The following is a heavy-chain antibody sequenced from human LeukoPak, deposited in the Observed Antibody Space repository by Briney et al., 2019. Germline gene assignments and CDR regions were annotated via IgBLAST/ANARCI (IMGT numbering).Heavy chain of an antibody. CDR2: IYYSGST. Sequence: SETLSLTCTVSGGSISSNSYYWGWIRQPPGKGLEWIGNIYYSGSTYYNPSLKSRVTISIDTSKKQFSLELSSVTAADTAVYYCARLIKPRKYDYGDYRDYWGQGTLVTVSS. D-gene: IGHD4-17*01. CDR1: GGSISSNSYY. CDR3: ARLIKPRKYDYGDYRDY. V-gene: IGHV4-39*01. J-gene: IGHJ4*02.